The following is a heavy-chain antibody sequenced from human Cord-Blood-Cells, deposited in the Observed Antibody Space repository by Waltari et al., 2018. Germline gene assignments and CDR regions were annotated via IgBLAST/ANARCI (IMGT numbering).Heavy chain of an antibody. CDR2: SIPTLDIA. J-gene: IGHJ5*02. CDR1: GGTFSSYA. CDR3: AGGYGDYENA. Sequence: QVQLVQSGAEVKKPGSSVKVSCKASGGTFSSYAISWVRQAPGQGLEWMGGSIPTLDIANYAQKCQGRVTITADESTSTAYMELSSLRSEDTAVYYCAGGYGDYENAWGQGTLVTVSS. V-gene: IGHV1-69*04. D-gene: IGHD4-17*01.